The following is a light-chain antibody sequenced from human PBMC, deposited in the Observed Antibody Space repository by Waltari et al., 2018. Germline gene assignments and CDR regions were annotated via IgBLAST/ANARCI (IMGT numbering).Light chain of an antibody. CDR2: GAS. CDR3: QQYHNWPPLT. CDR1: QSVSSN. J-gene: IGKJ4*01. V-gene: IGKV3-15*01. Sequence: EIVMTQSPATLSVSRGESATLSCRASQSVSSNLAWYQQKPGQAPRLLIYGASTRATGIPARFSGSGSGTEFTLTISSLQSEDFAVYYCQQYHNWPPLTFGGGTKVEIK.